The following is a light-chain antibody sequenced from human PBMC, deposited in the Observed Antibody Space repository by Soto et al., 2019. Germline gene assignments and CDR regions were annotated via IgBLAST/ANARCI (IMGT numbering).Light chain of an antibody. J-gene: IGKJ1*01. CDR3: QQYGSSPNS. CDR1: QSVSSSY. V-gene: IGKV3-20*01. CDR2: GAS. Sequence: ESVLTQSPGTLSLSPGERATLSCRASQSVSSSYLAWYQQKPGQAPRLLIYGASSRATGIPDRFSGSGSGTDFALTVSTLESEDFAVYYWQQYGSSPNSCGQDTKMDIK.